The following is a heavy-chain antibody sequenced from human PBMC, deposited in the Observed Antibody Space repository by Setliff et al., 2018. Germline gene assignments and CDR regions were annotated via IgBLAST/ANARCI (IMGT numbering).Heavy chain of an antibody. CDR2: IYYSGST. Sequence: SETLSLTCTVSGGSISSYYWSWIRQPPGKGLEWIGYIYYSGSTNYNPSLKSRVTISVDTSKNQFSLKLSSVTAADTAVYYCARLRGAFGYWGQGTLVTVSS. CDR3: ARLRGAFGY. V-gene: IGHV4-59*01. D-gene: IGHD3-16*01. CDR1: GGSISSYY. J-gene: IGHJ4*02.